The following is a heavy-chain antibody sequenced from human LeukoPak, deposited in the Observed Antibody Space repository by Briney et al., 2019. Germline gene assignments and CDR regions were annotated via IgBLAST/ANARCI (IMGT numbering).Heavy chain of an antibody. CDR3: ARDFGGPRASDY. D-gene: IGHD3-10*01. V-gene: IGHV3-74*01. CDR2: TNTDGSYS. J-gene: IGHJ4*02. Sequence: HSGESLRLSCAASGFTFSYFWMHWFRQTPGKGLVWVSCTNTDGSYSSYADSVKGRFTISRDNVRNTLYLQMSSLRAEDSAVYYCARDFGGPRASDYWGQGISVTVSS. CDR1: GFTFSYFW.